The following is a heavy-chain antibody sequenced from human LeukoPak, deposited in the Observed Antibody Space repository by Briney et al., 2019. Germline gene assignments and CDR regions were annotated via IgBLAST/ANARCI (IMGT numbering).Heavy chain of an antibody. CDR1: GGSISSYS. D-gene: IGHD1-14*01. CDR3: VRAEPKNPNWFDP. Sequence: SETLSLTCTVSGGSISSYSWSWIRQPPGKGLEWIGYIYYSGSTNYNPSLKSRVTISVDTSKNQFSLKLSSVTAADTAVYYCVRAEPKNPNWFDPWGQGTLVTVSS. V-gene: IGHV4-59*08. CDR2: IYYSGST. J-gene: IGHJ5*02.